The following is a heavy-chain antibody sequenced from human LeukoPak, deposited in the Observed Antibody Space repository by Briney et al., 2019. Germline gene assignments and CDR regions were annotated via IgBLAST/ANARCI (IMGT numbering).Heavy chain of an antibody. Sequence: GGSLRLSCAASGFTFSSYSMSWVRQAPGKGLEWVGRIKSKTDGGTTDYAAPVKGRFTISRDDSRNTLYLQMNSLKTEDTAVYYCTIDNDDSSGYLYFFDYWGQGTLVTVSS. D-gene: IGHD3-22*01. CDR3: TIDNDDSSGYLYFFDY. J-gene: IGHJ4*02. CDR1: GFTFSSYS. CDR2: IKSKTDGGTT. V-gene: IGHV3-15*01.